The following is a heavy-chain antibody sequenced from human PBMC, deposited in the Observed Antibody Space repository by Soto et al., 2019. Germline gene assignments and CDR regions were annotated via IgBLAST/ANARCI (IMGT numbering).Heavy chain of an antibody. CDR1: GFSVRSYG. V-gene: IGHV3-33*06. CDR2: IWYDGSKK. J-gene: IGHJ4*02. CDR3: AQEHGYCSGGTCPSELDF. D-gene: IGHD2-15*01. Sequence: SLTLSCAASGFSVRSYGMYWVRQPPCKGLEWVATIWYDGSKKYYGESVKGRFSVSRDNSKSTLDLQMNSLRVEDTGVYYCAQEHGYCSGGTCPSELDFWGQGALVTVSS.